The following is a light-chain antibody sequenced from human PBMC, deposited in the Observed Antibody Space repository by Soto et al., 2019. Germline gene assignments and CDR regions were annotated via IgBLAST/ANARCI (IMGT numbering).Light chain of an antibody. J-gene: IGKJ4*01. Sequence: DIQLTQSPSLLSASVGGRVTITCWASQGTGDWLAWYQQKPGKAPKLLIYKTSTLEGGVPSRFSGSGSETEFTLTISSLQPDDFATYYCQQYSSYPLTFGGGTKVDIK. CDR1: QGTGDW. CDR2: KTS. CDR3: QQYSSYPLT. V-gene: IGKV1-5*03.